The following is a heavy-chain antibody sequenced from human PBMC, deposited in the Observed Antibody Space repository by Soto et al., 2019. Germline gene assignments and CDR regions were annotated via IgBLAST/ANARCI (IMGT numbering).Heavy chain of an antibody. CDR3: ARGTDYYDSSGRYYYHGMDV. Sequence: ASVKVSCKASGYTFTSYYMHWVRQAPGQGLEWMGIINPSGGSTSYAQKFQGRVTMTRDTSTSTVYMELSSLRSEDTAVYYCARGTDYYDSSGRYYYHGMDVWGQGTTVTVSS. D-gene: IGHD3-22*01. J-gene: IGHJ6*02. V-gene: IGHV1-46*01. CDR2: INPSGGST. CDR1: GYTFTSYY.